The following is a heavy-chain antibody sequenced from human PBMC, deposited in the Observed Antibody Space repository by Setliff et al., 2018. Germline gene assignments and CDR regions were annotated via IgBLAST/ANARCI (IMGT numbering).Heavy chain of an antibody. CDR3: ARFGPLDLTGDWAFDS. V-gene: IGHV4-34*01. CDR1: GGSFSAYY. D-gene: IGHD7-27*01. Sequence: SETLSLTCAVYGGSFSAYYWSWVRQPPGKGLEWIGEINHSGRTTYNPSLKSRVTISVDTSKNQFSLKLNSVTAADTAVYFCARFGPLDLTGDWAFDSWGQGTLVTSP. J-gene: IGHJ4*02. CDR2: INHSGRT.